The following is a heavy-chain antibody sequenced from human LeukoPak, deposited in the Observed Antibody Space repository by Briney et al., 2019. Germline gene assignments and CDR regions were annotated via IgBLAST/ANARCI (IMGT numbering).Heavy chain of an antibody. J-gene: IGHJ4*02. CDR1: GYTFTGYY. Sequence: VASVEVSCKASGYTFTGYYMHWVRQAPGQGLEWMGWINPNSGGTNYAQKFQGWVTMTRDTSISTAYMELSRLRSDDTAVYYCARSGTYSSSWSFDYWGQGTLVTVSS. D-gene: IGHD6-13*01. CDR3: ARSGTYSSSWSFDY. V-gene: IGHV1-2*04. CDR2: INPNSGGT.